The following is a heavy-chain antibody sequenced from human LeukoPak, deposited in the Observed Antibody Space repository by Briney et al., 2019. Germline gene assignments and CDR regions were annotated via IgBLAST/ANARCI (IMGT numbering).Heavy chain of an antibody. CDR2: IYYSGST. V-gene: IGHV4-30-4*01. CDR3: ARGGGPSGGRTGYFDY. CDR1: GGSISSGDYY. J-gene: IGHJ4*02. D-gene: IGHD1-14*01. Sequence: SETLSLTCTVSGGSISSGDYYWSWIRQPPGKGLEWIGYIYYSGSTYYNPSLKSRVTISVDTSKNQFSLKLSSVTAADTAVYYCARGGGPSGGRTGYFDYWGQGTLVTVSS.